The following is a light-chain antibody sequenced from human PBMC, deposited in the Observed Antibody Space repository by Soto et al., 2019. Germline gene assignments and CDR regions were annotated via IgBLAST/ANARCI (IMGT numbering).Light chain of an antibody. Sequence: DIQMTQSPSSLSASVGDRVTISCRASQGISNYLAWYQHKPGKVPKLLIYAASTLQSGVPSRFIGRGSGTDFTLTICCLQPEDVASYYCQKYNSAFRTFGPGTKVEIK. CDR1: QGISNY. CDR3: QKYNSAFRT. CDR2: AAS. J-gene: IGKJ1*01. V-gene: IGKV1-27*01.